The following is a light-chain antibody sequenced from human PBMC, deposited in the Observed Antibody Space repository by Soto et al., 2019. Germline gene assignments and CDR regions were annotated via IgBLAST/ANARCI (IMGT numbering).Light chain of an antibody. CDR2: DVS. Sequence: QSALTQPASVSGSPGQSINISCTGTSSDVGGYNYVSWYQQHPGKAPKLMIYDVSNRPSVVSNRFSGAKSGNTASLTISGFQAEDEADYYCSSYTSSSVVVFGGGTKLTVL. V-gene: IGLV2-14*01. CDR3: SSYTSSSVVV. J-gene: IGLJ2*01. CDR1: SSDVGGYNY.